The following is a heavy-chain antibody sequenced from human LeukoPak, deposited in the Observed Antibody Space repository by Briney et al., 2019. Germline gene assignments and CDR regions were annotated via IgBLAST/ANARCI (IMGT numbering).Heavy chain of an antibody. Sequence: SVKVSCKASGGTFSSYAVSWVRQAPGQGLEWMGRIIPIFGIANYAQKFQGRVTITADKSTSTAYMELSSLRSEDTAVYYCARPRGREDCSGGSCYSALFDYWGQGTLVTVSS. CDR1: GGTFSSYA. D-gene: IGHD2-15*01. V-gene: IGHV1-69*04. CDR3: ARPRGREDCSGGSCYSALFDY. J-gene: IGHJ4*02. CDR2: IIPIFGIA.